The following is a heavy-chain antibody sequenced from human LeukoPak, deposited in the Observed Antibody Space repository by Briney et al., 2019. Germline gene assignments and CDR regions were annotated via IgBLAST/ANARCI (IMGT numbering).Heavy chain of an antibody. CDR1: GGSISSGGYY. J-gene: IGHJ5*01. CDR2: IYYSGST. Sequence: PPETLSLTCTVSGGSISSGGYYWSWLRQHPGKGLEWIGYIYYSGSTYYNPSLKSRVTISVDTSKNQFSLKLSSVTAADTAVYYCAREGEDFWLDSWGQGTLVTVSS. V-gene: IGHV4-31*03. CDR3: AREGEDFWLDS. D-gene: IGHD3-16*01.